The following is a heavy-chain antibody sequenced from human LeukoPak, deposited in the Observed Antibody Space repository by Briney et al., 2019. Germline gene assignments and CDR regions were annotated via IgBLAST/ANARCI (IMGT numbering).Heavy chain of an antibody. Sequence: GASVKVSCKASVCTFSSYAISWVRQAPGQGLEWMGGIIPIFGTANYAQKFQGRVTITADKSTSTAYMELSSLRSEDTAVYYCARGSTVVTPSAVDAFDIWGQGTMVTVSS. CDR2: IIPIFGTA. CDR1: VCTFSSYA. D-gene: IGHD4-23*01. V-gene: IGHV1-69*06. J-gene: IGHJ3*02. CDR3: ARGSTVVTPSAVDAFDI.